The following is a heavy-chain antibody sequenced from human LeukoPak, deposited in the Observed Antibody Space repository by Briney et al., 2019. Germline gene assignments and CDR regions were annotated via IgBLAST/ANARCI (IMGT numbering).Heavy chain of an antibody. V-gene: IGHV3-23*01. CDR2: ISGSGGST. CDR3: AKDRKYCSSTSGPLTPDYYMDV. J-gene: IGHJ6*03. Sequence: GGSLRLSCAASGFTFSSYAMSWVRQAPGKGLEWVSAISGSGGSTYYADSVKGRFTISRDNPKNTLYLQMNSLRAEDTAVYYCAKDRKYCSSTSGPLTPDYYMDVWGKGTTVTVSS. D-gene: IGHD2-2*01. CDR1: GFTFSSYA.